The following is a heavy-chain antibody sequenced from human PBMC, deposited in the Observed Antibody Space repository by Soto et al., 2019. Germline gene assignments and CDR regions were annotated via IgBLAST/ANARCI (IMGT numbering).Heavy chain of an antibody. CDR1: GGTFSSYA. Sequence: PVQGSCKASGGTFSSYAISWVRQARGQGLEWLGGINPIFGTASYAQKCQGRVTITADECTSTAYMKLSSLRSEDTAVYYCARAYCGRDCYLKLNCYYGMDVWGQGTTVTVSS. V-gene: IGHV1-69*13. J-gene: IGHJ6*02. CDR3: ARAYCGRDCYLKLNCYYGMDV. D-gene: IGHD2-21*02. CDR2: INPIFGTA.